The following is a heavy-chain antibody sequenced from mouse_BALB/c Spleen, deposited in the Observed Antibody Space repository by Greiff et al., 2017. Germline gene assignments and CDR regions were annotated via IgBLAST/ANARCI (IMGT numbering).Heavy chain of an antibody. CDR2: ISSGGGNT. J-gene: IGHJ4*01. CDR1: GFTFSSYT. CDR3: ARIHGAMDY. Sequence: EVKLVESGGGLVQPGGSLKLSCAASGFTFSSYTMSWVRQTPEKRLEWVATISSGGGNTYYPDSVKGRFTISRDNAKNNLYLQMSSLRSEDTALYYCARIHGAMDYWGQGTSVTVSS. V-gene: IGHV5-9*03.